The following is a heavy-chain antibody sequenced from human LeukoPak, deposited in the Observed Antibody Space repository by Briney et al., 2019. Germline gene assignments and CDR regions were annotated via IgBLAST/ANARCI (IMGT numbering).Heavy chain of an antibody. CDR1: GYTFTSYA. J-gene: IGHJ5*02. D-gene: IGHD6-19*01. Sequence: GASVKVSCKASGYTFTSYAMHWVRQAPGQRLECMGWINTGNGNTKYSQKFQGRVTITRDTSVSTAYMDLSSLRSEDTAVYYCARGAPIRVAVAATFDPWGQGTLVTVPS. CDR2: INTGNGNT. V-gene: IGHV1-3*04. CDR3: ARGAPIRVAVAATFDP.